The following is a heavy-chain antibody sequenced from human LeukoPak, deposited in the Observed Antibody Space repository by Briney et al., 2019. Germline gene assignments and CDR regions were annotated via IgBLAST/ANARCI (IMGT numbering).Heavy chain of an antibody. CDR2: INYNGEKT. Sequence: SETLSLTCVVSSGSFSGYLWSWIRQSPGKGLEWIGEINYNGEKTNYNPSLRSRVTMSVDASTNQFSLKLTSVTAADTAVYYCARATYYYDSSGYYQLDYWGQGTLVTVSS. CDR1: SGSFSGYL. D-gene: IGHD3-22*01. V-gene: IGHV4-34*01. J-gene: IGHJ4*02. CDR3: ARATYYYDSSGYYQLDY.